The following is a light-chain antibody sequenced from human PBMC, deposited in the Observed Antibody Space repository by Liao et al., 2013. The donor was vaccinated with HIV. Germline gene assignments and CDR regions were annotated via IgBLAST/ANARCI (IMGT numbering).Light chain of an antibody. CDR3: LAWDSSTVV. J-gene: IGLJ2*01. CDR2: QDI. V-gene: IGLV3-1*01. Sequence: SYELTQPPSVSVSPGQTASISCSGDNLGNKFVSWHQQRPGQSPVLVIYQDIKRPSGIPERFSGSNSGNTATLTISGTQPMDEADYYCLAWDSSTVVFGGGTKLTVL. CDR1: NLGNKF.